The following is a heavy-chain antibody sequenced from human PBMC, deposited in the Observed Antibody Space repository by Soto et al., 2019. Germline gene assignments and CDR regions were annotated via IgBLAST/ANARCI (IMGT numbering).Heavy chain of an antibody. CDR1: GYTFTSYG. J-gene: IGHJ4*02. CDR3: ARVLGDYYDSSGYYDY. CDR2: ISAYNGNT. Sequence: QVQLVQSGAEVKKPGASVKVSCKASGYTFTSYGISWVRQAPGQGLEWMGWISAYNGNTNYAQKLQGRVTMTTDTATSTAYMELRSMRSEDTAVYYCARVLGDYYDSSGYYDYWGQGTLVTVSS. D-gene: IGHD3-22*01. V-gene: IGHV1-18*01.